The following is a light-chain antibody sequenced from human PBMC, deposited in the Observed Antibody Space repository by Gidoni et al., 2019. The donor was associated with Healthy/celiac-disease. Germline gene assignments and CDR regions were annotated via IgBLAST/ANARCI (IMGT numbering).Light chain of an antibody. J-gene: IGLJ2*01. CDR1: KLGDKY. Sequence: SYELTQPPSVSVSPGQTASITCSGDKLGDKYACWYQQKPSQSPVLVIYQDSKRPSGIPARFSGSNSENTATLTISGTQAMDEADYYCQESDSSTVVFGGGTKLTVL. CDR2: QDS. V-gene: IGLV3-1*01. CDR3: QESDSSTVV.